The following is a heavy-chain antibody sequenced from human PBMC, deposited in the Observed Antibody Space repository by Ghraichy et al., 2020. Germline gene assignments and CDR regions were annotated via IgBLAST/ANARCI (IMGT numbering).Heavy chain of an antibody. D-gene: IGHD3-10*01. CDR3: ATMITILLDQFQH. CDR2: IIPILGIA. CDR1: GGTFSSYT. Sequence: SVKVSCKASGGTFSSYTISWVRQAPGQGLEWMGRIIPILGIANYAQKFQGRVTITADKSTSTAYMELSSLRSEDTAVYYCATMITILLDQFQHWGQGTLVTVSS. J-gene: IGHJ1*01. V-gene: IGHV1-69*02.